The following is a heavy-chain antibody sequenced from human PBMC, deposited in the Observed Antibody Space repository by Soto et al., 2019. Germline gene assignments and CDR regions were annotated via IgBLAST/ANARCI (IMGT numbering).Heavy chain of an antibody. CDR1: GFTFSSYD. D-gene: IGHD3-10*01. V-gene: IGHV3-13*01. Sequence: GGSLRLSCAASGFTFSSYDMHWVRQATGKGLEWVSAIGTAGDTYYPGSVKGRFTISRENAKNSLYLQMNSRRAGDTAGYYCARDGGCGESTSHRAFDIWGQGTMVTVSS. CDR2: IGTAGDT. CDR3: ARDGGCGESTSHRAFDI. J-gene: IGHJ3*02.